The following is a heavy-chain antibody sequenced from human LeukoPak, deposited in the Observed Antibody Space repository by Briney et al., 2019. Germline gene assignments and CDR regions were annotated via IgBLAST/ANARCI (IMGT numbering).Heavy chain of an antibody. CDR3: ARGHTYYDFWSGYG. J-gene: IGHJ4*02. CDR1: GGSFSDYY. CDR2: INHSGST. V-gene: IGHV4-34*01. Sequence: SETLSLTCAVYGGSFSDYYWSWIRQPPGRGREWIGEINHSGSTNYYTSLKSRVTISVDTSKNQFSLKLSSVTAADTAVYYCARGHTYYDFWSGYGWGQGTLVTVSS. D-gene: IGHD3-3*01.